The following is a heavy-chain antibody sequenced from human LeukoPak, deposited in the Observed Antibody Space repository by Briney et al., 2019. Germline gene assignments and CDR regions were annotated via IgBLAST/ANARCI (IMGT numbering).Heavy chain of an antibody. J-gene: IGHJ4*02. CDR1: GFTFSSYA. CDR3: AKGGPNDIETYFDY. Sequence: GSLRLSCAASGFTFSSYAISWVRPAPGKGLEWVSAISGSGGSTYYADSVKGRFTISRDNSKNTLYLQMNSLRAEDTAVYYCAKGGPNDIETYFDYWGQGTLVTVSS. CDR2: ISGSGGST. D-gene: IGHD3-9*01. V-gene: IGHV3-23*01.